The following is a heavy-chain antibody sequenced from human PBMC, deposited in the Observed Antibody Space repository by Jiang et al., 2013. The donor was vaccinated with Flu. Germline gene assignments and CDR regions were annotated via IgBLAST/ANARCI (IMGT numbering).Heavy chain of an antibody. CDR2: IYYTGSA. CDR1: GGSISSRSYY. Sequence: LLKPSETLSLTCTVSGGSISSRSYYWGWIRQPPGKGLEWIGSIYYTGSAYYNPSLKSRVTISVDTSKNQFSLKLSSVTAADTAVFYCARRDGSRGRGNEYFDYWGQGTLVTVSS. J-gene: IGHJ4*02. V-gene: IGHV4-39*01. CDR3: ARRDGSRGRGNEYFDY. D-gene: IGHD2-2*01.